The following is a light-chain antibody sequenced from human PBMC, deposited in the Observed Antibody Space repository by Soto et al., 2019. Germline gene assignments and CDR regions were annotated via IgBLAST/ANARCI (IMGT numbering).Light chain of an antibody. CDR1: QYIATY. V-gene: IGKV1-39*01. Sequence: DIQMTQSPSSLSASIGDRFTITCRASQYIATYISWFQPKPGKAPALLISGASTLQNGVPSRFSGSASGTDFALTISSLQPEDFATYYCQQTFITPLTCGGGPKVEL. CDR3: QQTFITPLT. J-gene: IGKJ4*01. CDR2: GAS.